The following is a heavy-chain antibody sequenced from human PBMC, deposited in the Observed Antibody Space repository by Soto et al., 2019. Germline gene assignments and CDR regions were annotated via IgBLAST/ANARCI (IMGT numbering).Heavy chain of an antibody. J-gene: IGHJ4*02. Sequence: EVQLLESGGGLVQPGGSLRLSCAASGFTFSSYAMSWVRQAPGQGLEWVSAISGSGGSTYYADSVKGRFTISRDNSKNTLYLQMNSLRAEDTAVDYCAKRAVDFWEAFDYWGQGTLVTVSS. CDR3: AKRAVDFWEAFDY. CDR1: GFTFSSYA. CDR2: ISGSGGST. V-gene: IGHV3-23*01. D-gene: IGHD3-3*01.